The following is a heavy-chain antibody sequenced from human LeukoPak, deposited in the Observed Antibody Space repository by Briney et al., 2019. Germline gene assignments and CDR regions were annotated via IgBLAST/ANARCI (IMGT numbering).Heavy chain of an antibody. Sequence: PGGSLRLSCAASGFTFSSYAMHWVRQAPGKGLEWVAVIWYDGSNKYYADSVKGRFTISRDNSKNTLYLQMNSLRAEDTAVYYCARDFRNYYYYGMDVWGKGTTVTVSS. V-gene: IGHV3-33*01. CDR1: GFTFSSYA. CDR2: IWYDGSNK. J-gene: IGHJ6*04. CDR3: ARDFRNYYYYGMDV.